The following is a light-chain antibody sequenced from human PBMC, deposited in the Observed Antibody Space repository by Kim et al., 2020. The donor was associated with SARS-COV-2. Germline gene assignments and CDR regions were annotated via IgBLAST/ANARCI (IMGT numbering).Light chain of an antibody. J-gene: IGLJ2*01. Sequence: SYELTQPPSVSVAPGKTARITCGGNNIGSKSVHWYQQKPGQAPVLVIYYDSDRPSGIPERFSGSISGNTATLTISRVEAGDEADYYCQVWDSSSDLLVFGGGTKLTVL. CDR2: YDS. V-gene: IGLV3-21*04. CDR1: NIGSKS. CDR3: QVWDSSSDLLV.